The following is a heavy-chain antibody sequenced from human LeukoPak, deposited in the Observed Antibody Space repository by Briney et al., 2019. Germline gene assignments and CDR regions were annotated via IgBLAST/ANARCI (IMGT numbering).Heavy chain of an antibody. Sequence: PSETLPLICAVSGGSFSSYDRYWIRQPPGKGLEWVGEIYHSGSTNYNPSLRRRVALTVYTPKHQFSLKLSSVTAADTAVYYCARGPLSNSHPYFCDYMDAWGKGTTVTVSS. CDR2: IYHSGST. CDR1: GGSFSSYD. CDR3: ARGPLSNSHPYFCDYMDA. V-gene: IGHV4-34*01. D-gene: IGHD4-11*01. J-gene: IGHJ6*03.